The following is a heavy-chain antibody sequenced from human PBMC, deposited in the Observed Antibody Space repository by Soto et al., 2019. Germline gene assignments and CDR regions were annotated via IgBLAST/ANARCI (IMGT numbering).Heavy chain of an antibody. CDR2: ISGSGGST. Sequence: EVQLLEPGGGLVQPGGSLRLSCAASGFTFSSYAMSWVRQAPGKGLEWVSAISGSGGSTYYADSVKGRFTISRDNSKNTLYLQMNSLRAEDTAVYYCAKDPGQHYYDSSGYPSGHWGQGTLVTVSS. V-gene: IGHV3-23*01. J-gene: IGHJ4*02. D-gene: IGHD3-22*01. CDR1: GFTFSSYA. CDR3: AKDPGQHYYDSSGYPSGH.